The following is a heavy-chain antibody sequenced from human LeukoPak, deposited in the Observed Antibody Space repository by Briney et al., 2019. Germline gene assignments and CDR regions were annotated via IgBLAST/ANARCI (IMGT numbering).Heavy chain of an antibody. J-gene: IGHJ3*02. CDR1: GYTLTELS. V-gene: IGHV1-24*01. CDR2: FDPEDGET. CDR3: ATALAVAGTYDAFDI. Sequence: ASVKVSCKVSGYTLTELSMHWVRQAPGKGLECMGGFDPEDGETIYAQKFQGRVTMTEDTSTDTAYMELSSLRSEDTAVYYCATALAVAGTYDAFDIWGQGTMVTVSS. D-gene: IGHD6-19*01.